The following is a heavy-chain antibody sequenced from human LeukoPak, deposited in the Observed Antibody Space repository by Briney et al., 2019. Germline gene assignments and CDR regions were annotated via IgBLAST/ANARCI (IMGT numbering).Heavy chain of an antibody. CDR2: IYYGGST. Sequence: SETLSLTCTVSGGSVSSGTYYWSWIRQTPGKGLEWIGYIYYGGSTNYNPSLKSRVTISVDTSEDQFSLKLSSVTAADTAVYYCARGFGDWGLSWFDPWGQGTLVTVSS. CDR3: ARGFGDWGLSWFDP. D-gene: IGHD3-10*01. CDR1: GGSVSSGTYY. J-gene: IGHJ5*02. V-gene: IGHV4-61*01.